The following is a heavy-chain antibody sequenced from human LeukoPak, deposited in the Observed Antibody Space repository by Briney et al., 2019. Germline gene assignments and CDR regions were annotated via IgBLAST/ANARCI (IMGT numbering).Heavy chain of an antibody. CDR3: ARGRYYYDSSGYYYDY. D-gene: IGHD3-22*01. V-gene: IGHV1-2*02. CDR2: INPNSGGT. CDR1: GYTFTGYY. Sequence: ASVKVSCKASGYTFTGYYMHWVRQAPGQGLEWMGWINPNSGGTNYAQKFQGRVTMTRDTSISTAYMELSSLRSEDTAVYYCARGRYYYDSSGYYYDYWGQGTLVTVSS. J-gene: IGHJ4*02.